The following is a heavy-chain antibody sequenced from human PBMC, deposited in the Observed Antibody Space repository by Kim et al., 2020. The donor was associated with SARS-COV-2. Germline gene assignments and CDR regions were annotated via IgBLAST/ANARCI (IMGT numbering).Heavy chain of an antibody. D-gene: IGHD3-10*01. CDR2: ISWSSGNI. Sequence: GGSLRLSCAASGFIFDDYAMHWVRQAPGKGLEWVSGISWSSGNIDYADSVKGRFTISRDNAKNSLYLQMNSLRVEDTALYYCAKDRYYYGSGSYGPNYYPYSMDVWGQGATVTVSS. CDR1: GFIFDDYA. J-gene: IGHJ6*02. CDR3: AKDRYYYGSGSYGPNYYPYSMDV. V-gene: IGHV3-9*01.